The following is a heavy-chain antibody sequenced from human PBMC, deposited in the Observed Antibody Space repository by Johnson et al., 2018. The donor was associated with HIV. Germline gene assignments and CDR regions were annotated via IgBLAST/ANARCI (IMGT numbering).Heavy chain of an antibody. CDR1: GFTFSTYA. CDR3: ARLPTGYSRDGFDI. J-gene: IGHJ3*02. D-gene: IGHD5-18*01. CDR2: IRYDGSNK. Sequence: QVQLVESGGGVVQPGRSLRLSCAASGFTFSTYALHWVRQAPGKGLEWVAFIRYDGSNKYYADSVKGRFTISRDNSKNTLYLQMNSLRAGDSAVYYCARLPTGYSRDGFDIWGQGTMVTVSS. V-gene: IGHV3-30*04.